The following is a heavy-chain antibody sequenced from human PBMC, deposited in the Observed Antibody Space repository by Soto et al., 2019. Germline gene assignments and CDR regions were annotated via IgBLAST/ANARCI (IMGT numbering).Heavy chain of an antibody. D-gene: IGHD6-13*01. CDR2: ITHSSSHI. V-gene: IGHV3-21*01. CDR1: GLGFSIYS. J-gene: IGHJ4*02. CDR3: AREQEIAGLYYLDF. Sequence: GGSLRLSCAASGLGFSIYSMNWVRQAPGKELEWVSSITHSSSHIYYADSVKGRFTISRDNAKNSLYLQMNSLRVEDSVVYYCAREQEIAGLYYLDFWGQGTLVTVSS.